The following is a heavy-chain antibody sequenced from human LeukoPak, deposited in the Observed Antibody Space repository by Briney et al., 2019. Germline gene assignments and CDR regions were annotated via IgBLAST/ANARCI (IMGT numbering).Heavy chain of an antibody. V-gene: IGHV4-31*03. Sequence: PSQTLSLTCTVSGGSISSGGYYWSWIRQHPGKGLEWIGYIYYSGSTYYNPSLKSRVIISVDTSKNQFSLKLSSVTAADTAVYYCARVLYDYASSDLGAFDIWGQGTMVTVSS. CDR1: GGSISSGGYY. J-gene: IGHJ3*02. D-gene: IGHD3-22*01. CDR3: ARVLYDYASSDLGAFDI. CDR2: IYYSGST.